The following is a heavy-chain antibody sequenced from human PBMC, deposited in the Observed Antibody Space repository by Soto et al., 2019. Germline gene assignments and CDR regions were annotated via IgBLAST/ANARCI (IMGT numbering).Heavy chain of an antibody. D-gene: IGHD2-15*01. CDR2: IYYSGST. CDR1: GGSIRSSSYY. J-gene: IGHJ4*02. V-gene: IGHV4-39*07. CDR3: ARVGRYCSGGSCYPYYFDY. Sequence: TSETLSLTCTVSGGSIRSSSYYWGWIRQPPGKGLEWIGSIYYSGSTYYNPSLKSRVTISVDTSKNQFSLKLSSVTAADTAMYYCARVGRYCSGGSCYPYYFDYWGQGTLVTVSS.